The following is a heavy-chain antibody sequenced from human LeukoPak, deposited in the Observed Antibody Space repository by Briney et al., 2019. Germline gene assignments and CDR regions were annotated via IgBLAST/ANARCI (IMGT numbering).Heavy chain of an antibody. CDR1: GGSISIYY. J-gene: IGHJ5*02. CDR3: AREATAGTKLNWFDT. D-gene: IGHD1-1*01. CDR2: ISYSGST. V-gene: IGHV4-59*01. Sequence: SETLSLTCAVSGGSISIYYWSWIRQPPGKGLEWVGYISYSGSTNFNPSLKSRVTISVDTSKKPFSLKLSSVTAAGTAVYYCAREATAGTKLNWFDTWGQGTLVTVSS.